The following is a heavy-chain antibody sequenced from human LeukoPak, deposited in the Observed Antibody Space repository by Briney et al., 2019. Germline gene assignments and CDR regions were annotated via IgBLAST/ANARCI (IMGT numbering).Heavy chain of an antibody. Sequence: SETLSLTCTVSGGSISSNNYSWGWIRQPPGKGLEWIGSIYYGGSTYYNPSLKSRVTISVDTSKNQFSLKLSSVTAADTAVYYCARSQPFWGSSWDLDYWGQGTLVTVSS. CDR2: IYYGGST. CDR1: GGSISSNNYS. V-gene: IGHV4-39*07. CDR3: ARSQPFWGSSWDLDY. J-gene: IGHJ4*02. D-gene: IGHD6-13*01.